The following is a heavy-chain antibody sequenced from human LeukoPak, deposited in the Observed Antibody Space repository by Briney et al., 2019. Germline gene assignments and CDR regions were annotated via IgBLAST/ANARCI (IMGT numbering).Heavy chain of an antibody. V-gene: IGHV3-30*02. CDR2: IRYDGSNK. Sequence: GGSLRLSCAASGFTFSSYGMHWVRQAPGKGLEWVAFIRYDGSNKYYADSVKGRFTISRDNSKNTLYLQMNSLRAEETAVYYCAKDSGWYAGKYYFDYWGQGTLVTVSS. D-gene: IGHD6-19*01. CDR3: AKDSGWYAGKYYFDY. J-gene: IGHJ4*02. CDR1: GFTFSSYG.